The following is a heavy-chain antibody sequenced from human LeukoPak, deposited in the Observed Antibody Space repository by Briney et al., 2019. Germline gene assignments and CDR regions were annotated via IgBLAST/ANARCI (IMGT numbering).Heavy chain of an antibody. V-gene: IGHV4-34*01. Sequence: SETLSLTCAVYGGSFSGYYWSWIRQPPGKGLEWIGEINHSGSTNYNPSLKSRVTISVDTSKNQFSLKLSSVTAADTAVYYCARGATSMVHAIRVYNWFDPWGQGTLVTVSS. J-gene: IGHJ5*02. CDR3: ARGATSMVHAIRVYNWFDP. CDR1: GGSFSGYY. D-gene: IGHD2-8*01. CDR2: INHSGST.